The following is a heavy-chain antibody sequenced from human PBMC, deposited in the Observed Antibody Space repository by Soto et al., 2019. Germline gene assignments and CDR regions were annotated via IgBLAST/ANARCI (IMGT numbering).Heavy chain of an antibody. V-gene: IGHV1-18*01. CDR1: GYTFTSYG. D-gene: IGHD3-3*01. Sequence: VQLVQSGAEVKKPGASVKVSCKASGYTFTSYGISWVRQAPGQGLEWMGWISAYNGNTNYAQKLQGRVTMTTDTSTSTADMELRSLRSDDTAVYYCARERSGYYTPHYFDYWGQGTLVTVSS. CDR3: ARERSGYYTPHYFDY. CDR2: ISAYNGNT. J-gene: IGHJ4*02.